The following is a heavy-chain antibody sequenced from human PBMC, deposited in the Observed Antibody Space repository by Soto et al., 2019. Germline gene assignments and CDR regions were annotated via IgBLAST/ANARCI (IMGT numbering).Heavy chain of an antibody. CDR3: ASPSGYGRYYFDY. V-gene: IGHV1-69*02. D-gene: IGHD5-12*01. J-gene: IGHJ4*02. Sequence: ASVKVSCKASGGTFSSYTISWARQAPGQGLEWMGRIIPILGIANYAQKFQGRVTITADKSTSTAYMELSSLRSEDTAVYYCASPSGYGRYYFDYWGQGTLVTVSS. CDR2: IIPILGIA. CDR1: GGTFSSYT.